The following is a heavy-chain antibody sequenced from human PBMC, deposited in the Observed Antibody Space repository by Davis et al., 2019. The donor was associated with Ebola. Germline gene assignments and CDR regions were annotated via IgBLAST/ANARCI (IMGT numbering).Heavy chain of an antibody. V-gene: IGHV3-21*01. Sequence: PGGSLRLSCAASGFTFSSYSMNWVRQAPGKGLEWVSSISSSSSYIYYADSVKGRFTISRDNAKNSLYLQMNSLRAEDTAVYYCARDGFSGSENWFDPWGQGTLVTVSS. J-gene: IGHJ5*02. D-gene: IGHD1-26*01. CDR1: GFTFSSYS. CDR2: ISSSSSYI. CDR3: ARDGFSGSENWFDP.